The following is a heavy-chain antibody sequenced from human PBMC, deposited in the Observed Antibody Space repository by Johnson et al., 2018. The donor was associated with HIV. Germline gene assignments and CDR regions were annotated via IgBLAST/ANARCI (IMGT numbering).Heavy chain of an antibody. Sequence: EVQLVESGGGLVQPGGSLRLSCAASGFTVSSNYMSWVRQAPGKGLEWVTVLYSGGSPYYADSVKGRFTISRDKSKNTLYLQMNSLRADDTAVYYCARTTRMVGAFDIWGQGTMVTVSS. CDR3: ARTTRMVGAFDI. CDR2: LYSGGSP. D-gene: IGHD2-15*01. V-gene: IGHV3-66*02. CDR1: GFTVSSNY. J-gene: IGHJ3*02.